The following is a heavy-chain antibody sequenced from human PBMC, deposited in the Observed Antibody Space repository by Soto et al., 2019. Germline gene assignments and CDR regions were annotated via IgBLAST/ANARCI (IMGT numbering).Heavy chain of an antibody. V-gene: IGHV2-5*01. D-gene: IGHD6-13*01. CDR2: IYWNDDK. Sequence: GSGPTLVNPTQTLTLTCTFSGFSLSTSGVGVGWIRQPPGKALEWLALIYWNDDKRYSPSLKSRLTITKDTSKNQVVLTMTNMDPVDTATYYCAHRRVFNWQLGTLFDPWGQGTLVTVPS. CDR3: AHRRVFNWQLGTLFDP. J-gene: IGHJ5*02. CDR1: GFSLSTSGVG.